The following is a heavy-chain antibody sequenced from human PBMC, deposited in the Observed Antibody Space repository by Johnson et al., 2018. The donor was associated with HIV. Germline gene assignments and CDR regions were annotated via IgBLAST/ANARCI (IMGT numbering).Heavy chain of an antibody. CDR1: GFTFNNYW. D-gene: IGHD6-13*01. V-gene: IGHV3-7*01. J-gene: IGHJ3*02. Sequence: EVQLLESGGDLVQPGGSLRLSCAASGFTFNNYWMHWVRQAPGKGLEWVANIKEDGSDKHFVASVKSRFTISRDNAKKSLYLQMNSLRVEDTAMYYCAIEVEAAGASGFDIWGQGTMVTVSS. CDR3: AIEVEAAGASGFDI. CDR2: IKEDGSDK.